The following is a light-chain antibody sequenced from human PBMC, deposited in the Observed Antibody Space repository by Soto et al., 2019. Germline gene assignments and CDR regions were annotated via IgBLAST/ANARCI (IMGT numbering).Light chain of an antibody. CDR2: AAS. Sequence: EIVMTQSPATLSVSPGERATLSCRASQSVGRNLAWYQQEPGQTTRLLIYAASTRATGLPARFSGSGSGTEFTLSISSLQSEDFAVYYCQQYDNWPITFGHGTRVEIK. V-gene: IGKV3-15*01. J-gene: IGKJ5*01. CDR1: QSVGRN. CDR3: QQYDNWPIT.